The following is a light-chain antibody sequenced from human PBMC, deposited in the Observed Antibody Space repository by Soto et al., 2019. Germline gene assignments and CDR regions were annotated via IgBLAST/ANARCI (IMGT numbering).Light chain of an antibody. CDR1: SSDVGGYNY. CDR2: DVS. Sequence: QSALTQPASVSGSPGQSITISCTGTSSDVGGYNYVSWYQQHPGKAPKLMIYDVSNRPSGVSNRFSGSKSGNTASLTISGLQAEDEAGYYCSSYTSSSTPYVVFGGGTQLTVL. J-gene: IGLJ2*01. V-gene: IGLV2-14*01. CDR3: SSYTSSSTPYVV.